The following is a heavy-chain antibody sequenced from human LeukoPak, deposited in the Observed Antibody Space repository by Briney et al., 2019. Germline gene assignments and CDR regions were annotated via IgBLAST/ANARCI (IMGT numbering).Heavy chain of an antibody. CDR2: ISSSSSYI. V-gene: IGHV3-21*04. Sequence: GGSLRLSCAASGFTFSSYSMNWVRQAPGKGLEWVSSISSSSSYIYYADSVKGRFTISRDSSKNTLYLQMNSLRAEDTAVYYCARVSGLYYYYYMDVWGKGTTVTVSS. J-gene: IGHJ6*03. CDR1: GFTFSSYS. CDR3: ARVSGLYYYYYMDV. D-gene: IGHD6-25*01.